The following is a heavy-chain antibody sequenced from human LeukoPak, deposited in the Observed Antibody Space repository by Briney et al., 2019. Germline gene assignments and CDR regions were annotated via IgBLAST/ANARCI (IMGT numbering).Heavy chain of an antibody. V-gene: IGHV4-38-2*02. Sequence: SETLSLTCTISGYSISSGYYWSWIRQPPGKGLEWIGEINHSGSTNYNPSLKSRVTISVDTSKNQFSLKLSSVTAADTAVYYCARISGPGIWYSSQKTRELFDYWGQGTLVTVSS. D-gene: IGHD6-13*01. CDR2: INHSGST. CDR1: GYSISSGYY. CDR3: ARISGPGIWYSSQKTRELFDY. J-gene: IGHJ4*02.